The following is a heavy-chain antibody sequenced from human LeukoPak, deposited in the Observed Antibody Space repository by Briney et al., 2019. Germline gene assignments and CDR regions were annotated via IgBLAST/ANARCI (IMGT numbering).Heavy chain of an antibody. V-gene: IGHV3-21*01. CDR3: ANHLACGSTSCPSFDY. CDR2: ISDDSNYI. CDR1: GFTFSDYS. D-gene: IGHD2-2*01. Sequence: PGGSLRLSWAASGFTFSDYSMNWVRQAPGKGLEWVSSISDDSNYIYYADSVKGRFTISRDNAKNSLYLQMNSLRAEDTAVYYCANHLACGSTSCPSFDYWGQGTLVTVSS. J-gene: IGHJ4*02.